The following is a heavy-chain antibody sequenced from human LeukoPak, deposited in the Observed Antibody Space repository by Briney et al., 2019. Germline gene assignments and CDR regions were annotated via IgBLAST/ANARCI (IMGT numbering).Heavy chain of an antibody. CDR2: IKQDGSEK. D-gene: IGHD4-17*01. Sequence: GGSLRLSCAASGFTFSSYWMSWVRQAPGKGLEWVANIKQDGSEKYYVDSVKGRFTISRDSAKNSLYLQMNSLRSEDTAVYYCASHIRDYGDYGDYYYYMDVWGKGTTVTISS. CDR1: GFTFSSYW. CDR3: ASHIRDYGDYGDYYYYMDV. V-gene: IGHV3-7*03. J-gene: IGHJ6*03.